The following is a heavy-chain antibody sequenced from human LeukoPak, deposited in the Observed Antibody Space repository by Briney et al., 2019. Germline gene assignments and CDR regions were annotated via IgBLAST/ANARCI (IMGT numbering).Heavy chain of an antibody. V-gene: IGHV1-69*05. CDR2: IIPIFGTA. J-gene: IGHJ6*03. CDR3: ARGGDSGSYFGYYYYSMDV. Sequence: VASVKVSCKASGGTFSIYAISWVRQAPGQGLEWMGGIIPIFGTANYAQKFQGRVTITTDESTSTAYMELSSLRSEDTAVYYCARGGDSGSYFGYYYYSMDVWGKGTTVTVSS. D-gene: IGHD1-26*01. CDR1: GGTFSIYA.